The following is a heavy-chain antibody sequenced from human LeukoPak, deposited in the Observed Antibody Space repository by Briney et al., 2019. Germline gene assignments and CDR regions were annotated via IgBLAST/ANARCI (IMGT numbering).Heavy chain of an antibody. CDR1: GYTLTELS. J-gene: IGHJ5*02. D-gene: IGHD5-18*01. V-gene: IGHV1-24*01. Sequence: ASVKVSCKVSGYTLTELSVHWVRQAPGKGLEWMGGFDPEDGETIYAQKFQGRVTMTEDTSTDTAYMELSSLRSEDTAVYYCATDGQYVETHNWFDPWGQGTLVTVSS. CDR2: FDPEDGET. CDR3: ATDGQYVETHNWFDP.